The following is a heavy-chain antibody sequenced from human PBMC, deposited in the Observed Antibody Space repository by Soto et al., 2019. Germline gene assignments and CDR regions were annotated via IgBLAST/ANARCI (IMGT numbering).Heavy chain of an antibody. CDR1: GFTFSNAW. J-gene: IGHJ4*01. V-gene: IGHV3-15*07. CDR3: TTDPYTTIIVPLFDY. CDR2: IKSKTDGGTT. D-gene: IGHD3-16*01. Sequence: GGSLRLSCAASGFTFSNAWINWVRQAPGKGLEWVGRIKSKTDGGTTDFAAPVKGRFAISRDDSKNMVYLQMNSLKTEDTGIYYFTTDPYTTIIVPLFDYWAHGPLVPVS.